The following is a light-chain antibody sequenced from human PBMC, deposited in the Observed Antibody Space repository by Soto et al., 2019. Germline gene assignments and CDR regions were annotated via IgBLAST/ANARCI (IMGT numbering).Light chain of an antibody. V-gene: IGKV3-20*01. CDR2: DAS. J-gene: IGKJ4*01. CDR1: QSVHSS. CDR3: QQYGSSPLT. Sequence: EIVLTQSPATLSLSPGERATLSCRASQSVHSSLAWFQQKPGQAPRLLIYDASNRATGIPARFSGSGSGTDFTLTISRLEPEDFAVYYCQQYGSSPLTFGGGTKVDIK.